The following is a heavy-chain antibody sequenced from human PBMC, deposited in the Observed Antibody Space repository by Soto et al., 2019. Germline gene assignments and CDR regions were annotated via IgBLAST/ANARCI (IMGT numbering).Heavy chain of an antibody. Sequence: QVQLVESGGGVVQPGRSLRLSCAASGFTFSSYAMHWVRQAPGKGLEWVAVISYDGSNKYYADSVKGRFTISRDNSKNTLYLQMNTLRAEDTAVYYCARPVDTARVELDYRGQGTLVTVSS. V-gene: IGHV3-30-3*01. J-gene: IGHJ4*02. CDR3: ARPVDTARVELDY. CDR2: ISYDGSNK. CDR1: GFTFSSYA. D-gene: IGHD5-18*01.